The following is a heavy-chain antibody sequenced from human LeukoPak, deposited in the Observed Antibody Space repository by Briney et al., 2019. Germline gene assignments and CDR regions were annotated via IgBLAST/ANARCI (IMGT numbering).Heavy chain of an antibody. CDR2: INHSGST. CDR1: GGSFSGYY. J-gene: IGHJ4*02. D-gene: IGHD2-21*02. Sequence: SETLSLTCAVYGGSFSGYYWSWIRQPPGKGLEWIGEINHSGSTNYNPSLKSRVTISVDTSKNQFSLKLSSVTAADTAVYYCARGESSDCTCIDYWGQGTLVSVSS. CDR3: ARGESSDCTCIDY. V-gene: IGHV4-34*01.